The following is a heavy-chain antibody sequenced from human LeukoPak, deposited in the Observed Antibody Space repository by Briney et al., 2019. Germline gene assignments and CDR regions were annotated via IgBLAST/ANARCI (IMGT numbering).Heavy chain of an antibody. D-gene: IGHD3-10*02. CDR3: ARDLAPVFDY. V-gene: IGHV3-30*04. CDR2: ISYDGSNK. J-gene: IGHJ4*02. Sequence: GGSLRLSCAASGFTFCSYAMHWVRQAPGKGLEWVAVISYDGSNKYYADSVKGRFTISRDNSKNTLYLQMNSLRAEDTAVYYCARDLAPVFDYWGQGTLVTVSS. CDR1: GFTFCSYA.